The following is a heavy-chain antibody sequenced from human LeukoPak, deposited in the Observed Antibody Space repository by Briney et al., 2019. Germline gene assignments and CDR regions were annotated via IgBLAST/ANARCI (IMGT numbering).Heavy chain of an antibody. V-gene: IGHV4-59*13. D-gene: IGHD1-26*01. J-gene: IGHJ5*02. CDR1: GGSISSFY. CDR2: MYYGGSP. Sequence: SETLSLTCTVSGGSISSFYWSWIRQPPGKGLEWIGYMYYGGSPNYNPSLRSRVITSLDTSKKQFSLKLNSVTTADTAVYYCVTGRYSYGWYDHWGQGILVIVSS. CDR3: VTGRYSYGWYDH.